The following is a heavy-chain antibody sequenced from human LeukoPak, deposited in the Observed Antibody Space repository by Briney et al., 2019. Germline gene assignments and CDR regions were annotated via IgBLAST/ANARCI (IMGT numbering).Heavy chain of an antibody. CDR1: GFTFSSYS. Sequence: GGSLRLSCAASGFTFSSYSMNWVRQAPGKGLEWVSSISSSSYIYYADSVKGRFTISRDNAKNSLYLQMNSLRAEDTAVYYCAREPIAAAGTFGYWGQGTLVTVSS. J-gene: IGHJ4*02. V-gene: IGHV3-21*01. CDR2: ISSSSYI. CDR3: AREPIAAAGTFGY. D-gene: IGHD6-13*01.